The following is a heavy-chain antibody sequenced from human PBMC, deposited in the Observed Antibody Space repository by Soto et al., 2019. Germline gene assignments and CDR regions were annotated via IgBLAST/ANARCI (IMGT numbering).Heavy chain of an antibody. CDR1: GGSISSYY. J-gene: IGHJ4*02. D-gene: IGHD6-19*01. Sequence: SETLSLTCTVSGGSISSYYWSWIRQSPGKGLEWIGYIYYSGSTNYNPSLKSRVTISVDTSKNQFSLKLSSVTAADAAVYYCARHAVAGIFGNEPFDYWGQGTLVTVSS. CDR3: ARHAVAGIFGNEPFDY. V-gene: IGHV4-59*08. CDR2: IYYSGST.